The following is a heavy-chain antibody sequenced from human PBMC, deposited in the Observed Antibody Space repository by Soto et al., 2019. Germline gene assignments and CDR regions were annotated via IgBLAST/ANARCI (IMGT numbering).Heavy chain of an antibody. CDR3: TTSRGQQLGRDAVYFDY. V-gene: IGHV3-15*01. J-gene: IGHJ4*02. CDR2: IKSKTDGGTT. Sequence: PGGSLRLSCAASGFTFSNAWMSWVRQAPGKGLEWVGRIKSKTDGGTTDYAAPVKGRFTISRDDSKNTLYLQMNSLKTEDTAVYYCTTSRGQQLGRDAVYFDYWGQGTLVTVS. CDR1: GFTFSNAW. D-gene: IGHD6-6*01.